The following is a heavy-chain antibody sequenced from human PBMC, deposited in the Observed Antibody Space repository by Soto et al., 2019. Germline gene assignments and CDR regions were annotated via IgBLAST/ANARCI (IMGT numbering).Heavy chain of an antibody. CDR3: ARGLGGFGVVTFDY. Sequence: LALTCAVYGGSFSGYYWSWIRQPPGKGLEWIGEINHSGSTNYNPSLKSRVTISVDPSKNQFSLKLSSVTAADTAVYYCARGLGGFGVVTFDYWGQGTLVTVSS. V-gene: IGHV4-34*01. CDR2: INHSGST. D-gene: IGHD3-3*01. J-gene: IGHJ4*02. CDR1: GGSFSGYY.